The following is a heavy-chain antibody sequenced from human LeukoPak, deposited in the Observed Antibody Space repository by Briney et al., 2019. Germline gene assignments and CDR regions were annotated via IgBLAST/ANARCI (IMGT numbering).Heavy chain of an antibody. CDR1: GTSIRSYY. V-gene: IGHV4-59*01. J-gene: IGHJ6*02. Sequence: PSETLSLTCNVSGTSIRSYYWRWIRQPPGKALEWIGSMYYSGSTNYNPSLKSRVTISVDTSKNQYSLKLSSVTAADTAVYYCARDRSSSWLYYYGMVVWGQGTTVTVSS. CDR2: MYYSGST. D-gene: IGHD2-2*01. CDR3: ARDRSSSWLYYYGMVV.